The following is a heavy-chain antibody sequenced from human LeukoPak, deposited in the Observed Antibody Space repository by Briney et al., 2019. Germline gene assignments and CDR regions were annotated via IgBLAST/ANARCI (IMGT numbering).Heavy chain of an antibody. V-gene: IGHV1-46*01. J-gene: IGHJ1*01. CDR1: GYTFTSYY. D-gene: IGHD6-19*01. CDR3: ARELAVAGTNAPFQH. Sequence: GASVKVSCKASGYTFTSYYMHWVRQAPGQGLEWMGIINPSGGNTSYAQKFQGRVTMTRDMSTSTVYMELSSLRSEDTAVYYCARELAVAGTNAPFQHWGQGTLVTVSS. CDR2: INPSGGNT.